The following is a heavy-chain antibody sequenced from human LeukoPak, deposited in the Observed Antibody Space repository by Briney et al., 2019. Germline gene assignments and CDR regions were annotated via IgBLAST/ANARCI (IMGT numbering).Heavy chain of an antibody. CDR2: INDYTGNT. Sequence: SETLSLTCDVFGGPFTDYFWTWIRQSPGKGLEWIGEINDYTGNTNYNPSLNSRVSISLEKSKNQFSLELRSVTAADTAVYYCARGRIAKIVVVHSFHYGMDVWGQGTTVTVSS. CDR1: GGPFTDYF. CDR3: ARGRIAKIVVVHSFHYGMDV. J-gene: IGHJ6*02. D-gene: IGHD3-22*01. V-gene: IGHV4-34*01.